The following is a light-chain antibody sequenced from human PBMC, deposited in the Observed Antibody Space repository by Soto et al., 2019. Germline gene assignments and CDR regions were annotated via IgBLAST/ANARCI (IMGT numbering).Light chain of an antibody. CDR3: QQSYNTPGIST. J-gene: IGKJ2*01. V-gene: IGKV1-39*01. Sequence: DIQMTQSPSSLSASVGDRVTITCRASQSITSYLNWYQQKPGKAPKLLIYAAFSLQSGDPSRFTGSGSGTDFTLTISSLQPEDFATYYCQQSYNTPGISTFGQGTKLEIK. CDR1: QSITSY. CDR2: AAF.